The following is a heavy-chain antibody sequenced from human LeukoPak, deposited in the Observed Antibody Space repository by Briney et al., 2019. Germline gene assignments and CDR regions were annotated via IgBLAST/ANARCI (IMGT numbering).Heavy chain of an antibody. V-gene: IGHV3-30*02. J-gene: IGHJ4*02. CDR2: IRYDASKE. Sequence: GGSLRLSCAASGFNFKTYGMHWVRQAPGKGLEWVAFIRYDASKEDFADSVKGRFTISRDNSKNAVHLQMNSLRTEDTAVYFCAKDFGSQQDEFYLDYWGLGSLVTVSS. CDR1: GFNFKTYG. D-gene: IGHD3-3*01. CDR3: AKDFGSQQDEFYLDY.